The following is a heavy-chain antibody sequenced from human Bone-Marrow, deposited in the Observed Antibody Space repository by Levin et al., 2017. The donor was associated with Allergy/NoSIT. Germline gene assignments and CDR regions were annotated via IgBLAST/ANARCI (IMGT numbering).Heavy chain of an antibody. CDR1: GDSITSSTYY. CDR3: ARRHYGRGRFDP. D-gene: IGHD3-10*02. J-gene: IGHJ5*02. CDR2: IYYTGSS. Sequence: SQTLSLTCTVSGDSITSSTYYWAWIRQPPGKGLEWIGTIYYTGSSSYNPSLKSRVNISVDTSKNQFALKLNSVSAADTAVYYCARRHYGRGRFDPWGQGTQVTVST. V-gene: IGHV4-39*01.